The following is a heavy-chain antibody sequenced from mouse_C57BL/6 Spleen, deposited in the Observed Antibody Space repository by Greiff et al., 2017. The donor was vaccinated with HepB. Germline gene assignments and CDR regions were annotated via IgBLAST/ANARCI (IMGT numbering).Heavy chain of an antibody. Sequence: VQLQQPGAELVKPGASVKLSCKASGYTFTSYWMQWVKQRPGQGLEWIGEIDPSDSYTNYNQKFKGKATLTVDTSSSTAYMQLSSLTSEDSAVYYCARWVITTVVAHDYWGQGTTLTVSS. CDR1: GYTFTSYW. J-gene: IGHJ2*01. V-gene: IGHV1-50*01. CDR3: ARWVITTVVAHDY. D-gene: IGHD1-1*01. CDR2: IDPSDSYT.